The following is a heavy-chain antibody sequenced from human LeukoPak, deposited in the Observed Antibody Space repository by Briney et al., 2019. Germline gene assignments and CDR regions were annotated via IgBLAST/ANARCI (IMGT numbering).Heavy chain of an antibody. Sequence: PSETLSLTCTVSGGSISSYYWSWIRQPPGKGLEWIGYIYYSGTTNYNPSLRSRVTISVDTSKNQFSLTLASVTAADTAVYYCARVISGWPSAVDYWGQGTLVTVSS. CDR2: IYYSGTT. CDR3: ARVISGWPSAVDY. J-gene: IGHJ4*02. V-gene: IGHV4-59*01. CDR1: GGSISSYY. D-gene: IGHD6-19*01.